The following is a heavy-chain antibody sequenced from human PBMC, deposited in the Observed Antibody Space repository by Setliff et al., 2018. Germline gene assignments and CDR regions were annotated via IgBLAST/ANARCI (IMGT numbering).Heavy chain of an antibody. CDR2: ISNSGGEI. D-gene: IGHD6-25*01. CDR3: ANYEQRPRNLDY. J-gene: IGHJ4*02. CDR1: GFTFNNYF. V-gene: IGHV3-23*01. Sequence: GSLRLSCAASGFTFNNYFMIWVRQAPGKGLGWVSSISNSGGEIHYADSVKGRFTISRDNPRSTLYLQMNSLRAEDTALYYCANYEQRPRNLDYWGQGTLVTVSS.